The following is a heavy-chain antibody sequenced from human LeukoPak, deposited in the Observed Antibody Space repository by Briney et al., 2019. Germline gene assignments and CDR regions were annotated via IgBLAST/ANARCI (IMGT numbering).Heavy chain of an antibody. CDR3: ARGRGYDRTGYVYYFDF. V-gene: IGHV1-8*01. Sequence: ASVKVSCKASGYSFTSYDINWVRQAPGHGFEWVGWMNPNSGNTGHAQEFQGRVTMTRDTSMSTAYMELSSLRYEDTAVYYCARGRGYDRTGYVYYFDFWGQGTLVTVSS. D-gene: IGHD3-22*01. J-gene: IGHJ4*02. CDR2: MNPNSGNT. CDR1: GYSFTSYD.